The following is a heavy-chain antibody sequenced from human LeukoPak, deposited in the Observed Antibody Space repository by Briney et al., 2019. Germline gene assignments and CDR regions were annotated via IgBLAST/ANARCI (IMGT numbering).Heavy chain of an antibody. CDR3: ARSPRRGYCSSTSCYCSL. CDR2: INPNSGGT. CDR1: GYTFTGYY. Sequence: ASVKVSCKASGYTFTGYYMHWVRQAPGQGLEWMGWINPNSGGTNYAQKFQGRVTMTRDTSISTAYMELSRLRSDDTAVYYCARSPRRGYCSSTSCYCSLWGQGTLVTVSS. V-gene: IGHV1-2*02. J-gene: IGHJ4*02. D-gene: IGHD2-2*01.